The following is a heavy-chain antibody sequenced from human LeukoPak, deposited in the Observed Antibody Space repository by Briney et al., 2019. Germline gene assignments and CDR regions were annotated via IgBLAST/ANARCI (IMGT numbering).Heavy chain of an antibody. CDR3: ARGLIHSEYYFDY. Sequence: GASVKVSCKASGYTFTSYYMHWVRQAPGQGLEWMGWINPNSGGTNYAQKFQGRVTMTRDTSISTAYMELSRLRSDDTAVYYCARGLIHSEYYFDYWGQGTLVTVSS. J-gene: IGHJ4*02. V-gene: IGHV1-2*02. D-gene: IGHD3-10*01. CDR2: INPNSGGT. CDR1: GYTFTSYY.